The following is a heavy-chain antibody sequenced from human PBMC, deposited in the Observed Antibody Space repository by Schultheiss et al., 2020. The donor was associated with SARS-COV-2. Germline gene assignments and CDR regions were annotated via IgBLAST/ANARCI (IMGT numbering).Heavy chain of an antibody. D-gene: IGHD6-19*01. CDR2: TYYRSKWYN. Sequence: SQTLSLTCAMSGDSVSSNSAAWNWIRQSPSRGLEWLGRTYYRSKWYNDYAVSVKSRITINPDTSKNQFSLQLNSVTPEDTAVYYCARYTSMVAGTLCYYYGMDVWGQGTTVTVSS. CDR3: ARYTSMVAGTLCYYYGMDV. J-gene: IGHJ6*02. CDR1: GDSVSSNSAA. V-gene: IGHV6-1*01.